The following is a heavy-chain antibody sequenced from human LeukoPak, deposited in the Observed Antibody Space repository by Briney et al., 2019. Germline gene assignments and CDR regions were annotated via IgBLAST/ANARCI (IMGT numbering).Heavy chain of an antibody. D-gene: IGHD6-19*01. V-gene: IGHV3-11*04. J-gene: IGHJ6*03. CDR1: GFTFSDYY. CDR3: ARARSGWYAVDYYYMDV. CDR2: ISDSGTTI. Sequence: GGSLRLSCAASGFTFSDYYMSWMRQAPGKGLEWISYISDSGTTIYYADSVKGRFTISRDNAKNSLYLQMNSLRAEDTAVYYCARARSGWYAVDYYYMDVWGKGTTVTVSS.